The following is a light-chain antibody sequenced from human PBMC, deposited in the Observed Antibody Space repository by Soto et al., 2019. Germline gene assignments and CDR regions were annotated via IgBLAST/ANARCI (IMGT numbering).Light chain of an antibody. V-gene: IGKV3-11*01. J-gene: IGKJ4*01. CDR1: QSVGSD. CDR2: DTS. Sequence: EVVLTQSPATLSLSPGARATLSCRASQSVGSDLAWYQQKPGQAPSLLIYDTSNRATGIPARFSGSGSGTDFTLTISSLEPEDSEVYYCQQRSTWLLTFGGGTKVEIK. CDR3: QQRSTWLLT.